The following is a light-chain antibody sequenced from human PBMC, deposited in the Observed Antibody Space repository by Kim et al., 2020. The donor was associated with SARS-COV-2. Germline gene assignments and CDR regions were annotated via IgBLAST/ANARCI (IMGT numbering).Light chain of an antibody. J-gene: IGKJ3*01. CDR1: QSIDNY. V-gene: IGKV1-39*01. Sequence: ASVGDRVTITCRVSQSIDNYLNWYQQKPGKPPKLLIYAASNLQSGVPSRFSGSGSGTDFSLTISSLQPADFATYYCQQSYSFLFTFGPGTKVDIK. CDR3: QQSYSFLFT. CDR2: AAS.